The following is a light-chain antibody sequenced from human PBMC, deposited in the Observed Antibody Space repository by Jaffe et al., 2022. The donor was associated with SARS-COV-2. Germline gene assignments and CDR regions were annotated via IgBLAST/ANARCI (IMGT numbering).Light chain of an antibody. V-gene: IGKV3-20*01. CDR2: GAS. CDR3: QQYGTSPWT. CDR1: QSVSSSN. Sequence: EIVLTQSPGTLSSSPGERATLSCRASQSVSSSNLAWYHQKPGQVPRLLIYGASSRATGIPDRFSGSGSGTDFTLAISRLEPEDFAVYYCQQYGTSPWTFGQGTKVEIK. J-gene: IGKJ1*01.